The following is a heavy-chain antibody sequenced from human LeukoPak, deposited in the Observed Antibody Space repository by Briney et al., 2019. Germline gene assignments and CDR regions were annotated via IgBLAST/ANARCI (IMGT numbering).Heavy chain of an antibody. CDR2: INNSVST. V-gene: IGHV4-34*01. J-gene: IGHJ4*02. CDR1: GASFSDSY. CDR3: ARGRYGPRLGN. Sequence: PSETLSLTCAVYGASFSDSYWSWIRQSPEKGLEWIGEINNSVSTSYNPSLNSRVIMSVDRSKNQFSLRLTSVTAADTAVYYCARGRYGPRLGNWGQGTLVTVSS. D-gene: IGHD5-18*01.